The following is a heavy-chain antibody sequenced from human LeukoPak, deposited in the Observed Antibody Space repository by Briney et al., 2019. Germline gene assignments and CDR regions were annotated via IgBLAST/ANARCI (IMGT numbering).Heavy chain of an antibody. CDR2: ISGSSSNT. J-gene: IGHJ4*02. CDR1: GFTFSDYY. D-gene: IGHD2-21*02. V-gene: IGHV3-11*06. CDR3: ARDCRGGDCPLD. Sequence: GGSLRLSCAASGFTFSDYYMSWIRQAPGKGLEWVSYISGSSSNTNYADAVKGRFTISRDNAKKSLYLQMNSLRAEDTAVYYCARDCRGGDCPLDWGQGTLVTVSS.